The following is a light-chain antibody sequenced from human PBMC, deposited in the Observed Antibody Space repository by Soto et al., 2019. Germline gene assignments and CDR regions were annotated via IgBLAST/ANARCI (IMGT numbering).Light chain of an antibody. CDR3: QQYNNWALT. CDR2: GAS. J-gene: IGKJ4*01. V-gene: IGKV3-15*01. CDR1: QSVSSK. Sequence: EIVMTQSPGTLSVSPGERATLSCRASQSVSSKLAWYQQKPGQAPRLLIYGASARATGIPVRFSGSGSGTEFTLTISSLQSEDFAVYYCQQYNNWALTFGGGTKVEIK.